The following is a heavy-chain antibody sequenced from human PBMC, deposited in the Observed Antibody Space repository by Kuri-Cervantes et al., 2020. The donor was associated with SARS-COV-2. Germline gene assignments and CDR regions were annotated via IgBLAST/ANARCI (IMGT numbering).Heavy chain of an antibody. J-gene: IGHJ5*02. V-gene: IGHV3-21*01. CDR1: GFTFSSYS. CDR3: ARDHQLLGS. CDR2: ISSSSSYI. D-gene: IGHD2-2*01. Sequence: GESLKISCAASGFTFSSYSMNWVRQAPGKGLEWVSSISSSSSYIYYADSVKDRFTISRDNAKNSLYLQMNSLRAEDTAVYYCARDHQLLGSWGQGTLVTVSS.